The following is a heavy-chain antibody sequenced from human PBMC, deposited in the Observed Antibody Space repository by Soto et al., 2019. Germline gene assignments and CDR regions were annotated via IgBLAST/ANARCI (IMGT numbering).Heavy chain of an antibody. CDR3: AAALRYFDWFDAFDI. Sequence: QVQLQESGPGLVKPSETLSLPCTVSGDSLGSYYWSWIRQPPGKGLEWFGHNDDSGSTNNNPSLKSRLIISVDTSKNQFSLKLKSVTAADTAVYYCAAALRYFDWFDAFDIWGQGTMVTVSS. J-gene: IGHJ3*02. CDR2: NDDSGST. V-gene: IGHV4-59*13. D-gene: IGHD3-9*01. CDR1: GDSLGSYY.